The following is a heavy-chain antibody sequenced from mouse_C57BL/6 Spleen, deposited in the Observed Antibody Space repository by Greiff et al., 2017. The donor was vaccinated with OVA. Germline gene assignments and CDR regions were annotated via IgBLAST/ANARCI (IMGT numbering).Heavy chain of an antibody. J-gene: IGHJ1*03. CDR3: ARSTDGYPWYFDV. D-gene: IGHD2-3*01. V-gene: IGHV14-2*01. CDR1: GFNIKDYY. CDR2: IDPEDGDT. Sequence: EVMLVESGAELVKPGASVKLSCTASGFNIKDYYMHWVKQRTEQGLEWIGRIDPEDGDTKYAPKFQGKATITADTSSNTAYLQLSSLTSEDTAVYYCARSTDGYPWYFDVWGTGTTVTVSS.